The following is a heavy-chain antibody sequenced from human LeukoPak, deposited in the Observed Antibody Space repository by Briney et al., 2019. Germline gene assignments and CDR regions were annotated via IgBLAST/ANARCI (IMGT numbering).Heavy chain of an antibody. CDR2: ISPSGGST. CDR1: GYSLNSYY. D-gene: IGHD6-19*01. Sequence: PEASVKVSCKTSGYSLNSYYIHWVRQAPGQGLEWMGVISPSGGSTSYPQKFQGRVTMTRDTSTSTAYMELSSLTSEDTAVYFCARDGVAGTYYFDCWGQGTLVTVSS. J-gene: IGHJ4*02. V-gene: IGHV1-46*02. CDR3: ARDGVAGTYYFDC.